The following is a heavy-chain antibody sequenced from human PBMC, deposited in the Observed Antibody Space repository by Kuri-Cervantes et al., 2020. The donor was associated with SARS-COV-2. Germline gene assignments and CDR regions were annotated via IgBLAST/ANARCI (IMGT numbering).Heavy chain of an antibody. CDR3: ALKDGYSHFDY. J-gene: IGHJ4*02. Sequence: SGPTLVKPTQTLTLTCTLSGISVSTNEVGVGWIRQSPGKALEWLALIYWDDDKRYSPSLKSRLTITKDTSKNQVVLTMTNMDPVDTATYYCALKDGYSHFDYWGQGTLVTVSS. D-gene: IGHD5-24*01. CDR1: GISVSTNEVG. CDR2: IYWDDDK. V-gene: IGHV2-5*02.